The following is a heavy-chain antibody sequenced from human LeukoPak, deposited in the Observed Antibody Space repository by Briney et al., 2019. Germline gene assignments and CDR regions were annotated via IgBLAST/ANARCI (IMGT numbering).Heavy chain of an antibody. CDR2: IIPMFGTT. CDR3: ARPELALRPIAVPDWYAFDI. V-gene: IGHV1-69*06. D-gene: IGHD6-19*01. Sequence: SVKVSCKASGGTFSSYAISWVRQAPGQGLEWMGGIIPMFGTTNYAQKFQGRVTITADKSTSTAYMELSRLRSEDTAVYYCARPELALRPIAVPDWYAFDIWGQGTTVTVSS. CDR1: GGTFSSYA. J-gene: IGHJ3*02.